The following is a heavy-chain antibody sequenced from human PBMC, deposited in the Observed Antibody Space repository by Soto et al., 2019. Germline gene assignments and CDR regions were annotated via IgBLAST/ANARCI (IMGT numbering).Heavy chain of an antibody. CDR3: ARAIAVAGTFSWFDP. J-gene: IGHJ5*02. Sequence: ASVKVSCKASGYTFTSYGISWVRQAPGQGLEWMGWISAYNGNTNYAQKLQGRVTMTTDTSTSTAYMELRSLRSDDTAVYYCARAIAVAGTFSWFDPWGQGTLVTVS. CDR2: ISAYNGNT. CDR1: GYTFTSYG. V-gene: IGHV1-18*01. D-gene: IGHD6-19*01.